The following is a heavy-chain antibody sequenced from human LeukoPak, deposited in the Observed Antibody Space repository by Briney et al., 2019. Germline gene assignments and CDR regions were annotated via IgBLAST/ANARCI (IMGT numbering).Heavy chain of an antibody. V-gene: IGHV3-7*01. D-gene: IGHD6-19*01. CDR2: IKEDGSEK. CDR1: GFTFRIYA. Sequence: GGSLRLSCAASGFTFRIYAMNWVRQAPGKGLEWVANIKEDGSEKYYVDSVKGRFTISRDNAKNSLYLQMNSLRAEDTAVYYCARVRGIAVAGTASIYFDYWGQGTLVTVSS. CDR3: ARVRGIAVAGTASIYFDY. J-gene: IGHJ4*02.